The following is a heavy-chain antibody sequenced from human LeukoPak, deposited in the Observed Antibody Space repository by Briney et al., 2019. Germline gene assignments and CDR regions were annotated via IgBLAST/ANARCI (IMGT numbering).Heavy chain of an antibody. CDR3: ARGGPVVPAARRAYFDY. J-gene: IGHJ4*02. D-gene: IGHD2-2*01. CDR1: GYTFTGYY. CDR2: INPNSGGT. Sequence: GASVKVSCKASGYTFTGYYMHWVRQAPGQGLEWMGRINPNSGGTNYAQRFQGRVTMTRDTSISTAYMELSSLRSEDTAVYYCARGGPVVPAARRAYFDYWGQGTLVTVSS. V-gene: IGHV1-2*06.